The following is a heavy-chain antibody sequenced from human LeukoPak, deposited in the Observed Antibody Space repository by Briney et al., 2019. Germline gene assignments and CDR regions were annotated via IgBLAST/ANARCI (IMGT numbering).Heavy chain of an antibody. CDR3: AKDDGDIVATIMDY. Sequence: GGSLRLSCAASGFSFSSYAMHWFRQAPGKGLEWMALISYDASIIYYADSVRGRFTISRDNSKNTLYLQMNSLRAEDTAVYYCAKDDGDIVATIMDYWGQGTLVTVSS. CDR2: ISYDASII. J-gene: IGHJ4*02. CDR1: GFSFSSYA. D-gene: IGHD5-12*01. V-gene: IGHV3-30*04.